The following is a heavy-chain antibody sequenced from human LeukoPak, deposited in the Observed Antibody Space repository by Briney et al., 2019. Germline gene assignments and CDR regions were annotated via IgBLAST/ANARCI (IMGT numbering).Heavy chain of an antibody. D-gene: IGHD3-22*01. J-gene: IGHJ5*02. CDR1: GGTFSSYA. Sequence: SVKVSCKASGGTFSSYAISWVRQAPGQGLEWMGRIIPILGIANYAQKFQGRVTITADKSTSTAYMELSSLRSEDTAVYYCARDPQLDSSAQGYWFDPWGQGTLVTVSS. CDR2: IIPILGIA. V-gene: IGHV1-69*04. CDR3: ARDPQLDSSAQGYWFDP.